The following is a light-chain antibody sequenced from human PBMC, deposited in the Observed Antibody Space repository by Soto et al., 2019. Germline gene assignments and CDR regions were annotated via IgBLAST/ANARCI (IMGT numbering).Light chain of an antibody. Sequence: IRMTQSPSSLSASTGDRVTITCRASQGISSYLAWYQQKPGKAPKLLIYAASTLQSGVPSRFSGSGSGTDFTLTISCLQSEDFATYYCQQYYSYPRWTLGQGTKVDIK. J-gene: IGKJ1*01. CDR2: AAS. CDR3: QQYYSYPRWT. CDR1: QGISSY. V-gene: IGKV1-8*01.